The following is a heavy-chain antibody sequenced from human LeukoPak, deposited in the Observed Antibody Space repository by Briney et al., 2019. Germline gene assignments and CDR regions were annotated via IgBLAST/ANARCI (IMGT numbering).Heavy chain of an antibody. V-gene: IGHV4-61*01. J-gene: IGHJ4*02. CDR1: GGSFSSGSYY. CDR2: FYYSGST. CDR3: ARDSGEGIDY. D-gene: IGHD7-27*01. Sequence: PSETLSLTCTVSGGSFSSGSYYWSWIRQPPGKGLEWIGYFYYSGSTNYNPSLKSRVTISVDTSKNQFSLKLSSVTAADTAVYYCARDSGEGIDYWGQGTLVTVSS.